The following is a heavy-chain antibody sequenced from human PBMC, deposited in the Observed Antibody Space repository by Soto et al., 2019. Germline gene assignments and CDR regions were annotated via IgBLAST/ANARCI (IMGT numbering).Heavy chain of an antibody. D-gene: IGHD6-6*01. V-gene: IGHV4-4*02. CDR3: ARAKREDSTSKGPFYY. CDR2: IYHSGST. J-gene: IGHJ4*02. CDR1: GGSISSSNW. Sequence: PSETLSLTCAVSGGSISSSNWWSWVRQPPGKGLEWIGEIYHSGSTNYNPSLKSRVTISVDTSKNQFSLKLSSVTAADTAVYYCARAKREDSTSKGPFYYWGQGTLVTVSS.